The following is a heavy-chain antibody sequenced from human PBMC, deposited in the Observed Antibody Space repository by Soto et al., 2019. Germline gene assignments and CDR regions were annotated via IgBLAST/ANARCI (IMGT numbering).Heavy chain of an antibody. CDR1: GFTFSSYA. V-gene: IGHV3-30-3*01. J-gene: IGHJ6*02. Sequence: GGSLRLSCAASGFTFSSYAMHWVRQAPGKGLEWVAVISYDGSNKYYADSVKGRFTISRDNSKNTLYLQMNSLRAEDTAVYYCARETLRYCSSTSCYGGLDVWGQGTTVTVSS. D-gene: IGHD2-2*01. CDR3: ARETLRYCSSTSCYGGLDV. CDR2: ISYDGSNK.